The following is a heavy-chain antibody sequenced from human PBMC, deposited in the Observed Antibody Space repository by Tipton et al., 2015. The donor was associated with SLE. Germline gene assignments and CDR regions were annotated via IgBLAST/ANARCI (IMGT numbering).Heavy chain of an antibody. CDR3: ARGWHYDILTGYFPAPGYYYYGLDV. Sequence: QSGPEVKKPGSSVKVSCKASGGTFSSYAISWVRQAPGQGLEWMGGIIPIFGTANYTQKFQGRVTITADESTSTAYMELSSLRSEDTVVYYCARGWHYDILTGYFPAPGYYYYGLDVWGQGTTVTVSS. J-gene: IGHJ6*02. V-gene: IGHV1-69*01. CDR2: IIPIFGTA. D-gene: IGHD3-9*01. CDR1: GGTFSSYA.